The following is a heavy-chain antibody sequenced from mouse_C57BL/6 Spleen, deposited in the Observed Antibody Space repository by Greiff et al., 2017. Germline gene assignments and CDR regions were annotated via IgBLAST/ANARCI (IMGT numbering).Heavy chain of an antibody. J-gene: IGHJ2*01. V-gene: IGHV1-52*01. CDR2: IDPSDSET. CDR3: ARGSFYGRFDY. D-gene: IGHD2-10*01. CDR1: GYTFTSYW. Sequence: QVQLKQPGAELVRPGSSVKLSCKASGYTFTSYWMHWVKQRPIQGLEWIGNIDPSDSETHYNQKFKDKATLTVDKSSSTAYMQLSSLTSEDSAVYYCARGSFYGRFDYWGQGTTLTVSS.